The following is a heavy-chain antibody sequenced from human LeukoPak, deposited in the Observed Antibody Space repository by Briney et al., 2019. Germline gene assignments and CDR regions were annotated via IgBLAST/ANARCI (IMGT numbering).Heavy chain of an antibody. J-gene: IGHJ4*02. CDR2: FSGSGGTT. CDR1: GFTFSSYA. D-gene: IGHD3-10*01. Sequence: PGGSLSLSCAASGFTFSSYAMSWIRQAPGKGLECIAGFSGSGGTTYYADSVKGRFTISRDNSKNTLYLQMNSLRAEDTAMYYCAKYIFGESIDYWGQGTVLTVSS. CDR3: AKYIFGESIDY. V-gene: IGHV3-23*01.